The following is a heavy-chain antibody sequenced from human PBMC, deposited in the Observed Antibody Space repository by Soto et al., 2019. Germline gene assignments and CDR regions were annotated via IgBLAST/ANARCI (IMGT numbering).Heavy chain of an antibody. D-gene: IGHD3-3*01. CDR2: IYYSGST. J-gene: IGHJ6*03. V-gene: IGHV4-31*03. CDR3: ARADSLRFLAMDV. CDR1: GGSISSGGYY. Sequence: QVQLQESGPGLVKPSQTLSLTCTVSGGSISSGGYYWSWIRQHPGKGLEWIGYIYYSGSTYYNPSLKGRVTISVDTSKNQFSLKLSSVTAADTAVYYCARADSLRFLAMDVWGKGTTVTVSS.